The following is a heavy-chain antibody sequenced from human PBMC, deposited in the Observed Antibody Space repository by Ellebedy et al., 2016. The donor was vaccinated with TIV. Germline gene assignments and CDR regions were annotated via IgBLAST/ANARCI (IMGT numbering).Heavy chain of an antibody. Sequence: MPGGSLRLSCAVYGGSFSGYYWTWIRKPPGKGLEWIGEINHSGSTNYNPSLKSPGTISADTSKNQFSLNLNSLTASDTAMYFCARGRRGRYRSTSTEMARVDALDIWGQGTMVTVSS. D-gene: IGHD5-24*01. CDR2: INHSGST. CDR1: GGSFSGYY. CDR3: ARGRRGRYRSTSTEMARVDALDI. V-gene: IGHV4-34*01. J-gene: IGHJ3*02.